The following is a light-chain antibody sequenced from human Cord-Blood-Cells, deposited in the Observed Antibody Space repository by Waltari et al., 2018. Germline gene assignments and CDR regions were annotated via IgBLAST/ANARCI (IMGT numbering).Light chain of an antibody. CDR2: AVS. CDR1: SSDVGSSNL. CDR3: CSYAGSSTPR. J-gene: IGLJ3*02. V-gene: IGLV2-23*02. Sequence: QSALTPPASVSGSPGQSITMPCTGTSSDVGSSNLVSWYQQHPGKAPKLMIYAVSKRPSGVSNRFSGSKSGNTASLTISGLQAEDEADYYCCSYAGSSTPRFGGGTKLTVL.